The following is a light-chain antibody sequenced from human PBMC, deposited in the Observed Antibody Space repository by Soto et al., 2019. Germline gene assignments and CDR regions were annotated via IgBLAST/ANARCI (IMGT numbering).Light chain of an antibody. Sequence: DIQMTQSPSTLSASVGDRVTITCRASQAVNNWLAWYQQKPGEAPKVLIYAASTLESGVPSRFSATVSGTEFSLTITSLQPEDFATYYCQQIFDSPITFGQGTRLEIK. V-gene: IGKV1-5*01. CDR2: AAS. J-gene: IGKJ5*01. CDR3: QQIFDSPIT. CDR1: QAVNNW.